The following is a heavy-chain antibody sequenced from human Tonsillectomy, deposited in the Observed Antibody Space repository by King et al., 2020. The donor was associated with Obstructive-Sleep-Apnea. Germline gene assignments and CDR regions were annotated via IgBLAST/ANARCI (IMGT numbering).Heavy chain of an antibody. V-gene: IGHV4-59*08. CDR3: ARHNEYGGNSDYFDY. CDR2: IYYSGST. J-gene: IGHJ4*02. CDR1: SGSISSYY. Sequence: QLQESGPGLVKPSETLSLTCTVSSGSISSYYWSWIRQPPGKGLEWIGYIYYSGSTTYNPSLKSRVTISVDTSKNQFSLKLSSVTAPDTAVYFCARHNEYGGNSDYFDYWGLGALVTVSS. D-gene: IGHD4-23*01.